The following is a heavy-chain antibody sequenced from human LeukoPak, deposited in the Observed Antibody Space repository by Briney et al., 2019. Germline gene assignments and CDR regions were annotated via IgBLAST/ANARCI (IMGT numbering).Heavy chain of an antibody. CDR2: ISWNSGSI. CDR1: GFTFDDYA. V-gene: IGHV3-9*01. CDR3: AKDHLYSSGWYAAFDI. J-gene: IGHJ3*02. D-gene: IGHD6-19*01. Sequence: GGSLRLSCAASGFTFDDYAMHWVRQAPGKGLEWVSGISWNSGSIGYADSVKGRFTISRDNAKNSLYLQMNSLRAEDTALYYCAKDHLYSSGWYAAFDIWGQGTMVTVS.